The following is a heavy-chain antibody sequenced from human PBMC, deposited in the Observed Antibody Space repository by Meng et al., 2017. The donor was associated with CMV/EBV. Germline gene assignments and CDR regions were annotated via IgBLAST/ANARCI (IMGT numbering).Heavy chain of an antibody. Sequence: GGSLRLSCAASGFTFSSYAMHWVRQAPGKGLEWVAVISYDGSNKYYADSVKGRFTISRDNCKNTLYLQMNSLRAEDTAVYYCARDGVPAAIYYYYGMDVWGQGTTVTVSS. V-gene: IGHV3-30-3*01. CDR1: GFTFSSYA. CDR3: ARDGVPAAIYYYYGMDV. CDR2: ISYDGSNK. D-gene: IGHD2-2*02. J-gene: IGHJ6*02.